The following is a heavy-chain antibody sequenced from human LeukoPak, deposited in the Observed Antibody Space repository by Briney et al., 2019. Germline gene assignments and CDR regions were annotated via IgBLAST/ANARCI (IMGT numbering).Heavy chain of an antibody. CDR3: ARAYYDSSGYHYFDY. V-gene: IGHV3-7*04. D-gene: IGHD3-22*01. CDR2: IKQDGSEK. CDR1: GFTFSSYW. Sequence: GGSLRLSCAASGFTFSSYWMSWVRQAPGKGLEWVANIKQDGSEKYYADSVKGRFTISRDNAKNSLYLQMNSLRAEDTAVYYCARAYYDSSGYHYFDYWGQGTLVTVSS. J-gene: IGHJ4*02.